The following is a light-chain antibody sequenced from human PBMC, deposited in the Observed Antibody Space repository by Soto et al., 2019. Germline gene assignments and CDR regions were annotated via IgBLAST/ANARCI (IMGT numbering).Light chain of an antibody. CDR2: VAS. J-gene: IGKJ1*01. CDR3: QQYGSLSWR. Sequence: IVMTQSPAILFVSTRERATLSCRSSQGFSSNLTWYQQKPGQAPRLLIYVASSRATGIPDRFSGSGSGTDFTLTIISREPEHVAGYYSQQYGSLSWRFRQGAKV. CDR1: QGFSSN. V-gene: IGKV3-20*01.